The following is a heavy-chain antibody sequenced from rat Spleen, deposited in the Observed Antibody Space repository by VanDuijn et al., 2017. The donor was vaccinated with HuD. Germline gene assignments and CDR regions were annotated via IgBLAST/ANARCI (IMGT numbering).Heavy chain of an antibody. CDR2: ISYDGGST. CDR1: GFTFSNYG. D-gene: IGHD1-2*01. J-gene: IGHJ2*01. V-gene: IGHV5-20*01. Sequence: EVQLVESGGGLVQPGRSMKLSCAASGFTFSNYGMAWVRQAPKKGLEWVAYISYDGGSTYYRDSVKGRFTISRDNAKSTLYLQMDSLRSEDTATYYCTTGTIAAISYYWGQGVMVTVSS. CDR3: TTGTIAAISYY.